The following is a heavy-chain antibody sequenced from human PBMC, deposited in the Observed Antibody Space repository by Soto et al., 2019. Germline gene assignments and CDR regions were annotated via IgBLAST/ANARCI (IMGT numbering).Heavy chain of an antibody. CDR2: ISGSGGST. D-gene: IGHD6-19*01. Sequence: GGSLRLSCAASGFTFSSYAMSWVRQAPGKGLEWVSAISGSGGSTYYADSVKGRFTISRDNSKNTLYLQMNSLRAEDTAVYYCAKIHSSGWYAGTFDYWGQGTLVTVSS. CDR1: GFTFSSYA. CDR3: AKIHSSGWYAGTFDY. J-gene: IGHJ4*02. V-gene: IGHV3-23*01.